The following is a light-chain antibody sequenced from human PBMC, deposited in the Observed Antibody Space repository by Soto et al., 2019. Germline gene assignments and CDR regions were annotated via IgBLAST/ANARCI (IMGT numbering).Light chain of an antibody. CDR2: WAS. Sequence: DIVMTQSPDSLAVSLGERATINCKSSQSVLYRSNNKNYLGWYQQKAGQPPKLLIYWASTRESGVPDRFSGSGSGTDFTLTISSLQAEDVAIYYCQQYYSAPVTFGGGTKVEIK. CDR3: QQYYSAPVT. V-gene: IGKV4-1*01. CDR1: QSVLYRSNNKNY. J-gene: IGKJ4*01.